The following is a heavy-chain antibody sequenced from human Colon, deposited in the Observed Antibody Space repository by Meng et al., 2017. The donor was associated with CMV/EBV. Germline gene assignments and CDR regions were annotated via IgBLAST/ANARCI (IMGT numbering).Heavy chain of an antibody. V-gene: IGHV3-30*02. CDR3: AKDGWGMTARQGHYFDY. CDR1: GFTFDRCA. Sequence: RGSLRLSCAASGFTFDRCAMHWVRQAPGKGLEWVTFIRFDGTSQEYADSMKGRFTISRDNSKNTLYLQMNSLRAEDTAVYYCAKDGWGMTARQGHYFDYWGQGTLVTVSS. D-gene: IGHD6-6*01. CDR2: IRFDGTSQ. J-gene: IGHJ4*02.